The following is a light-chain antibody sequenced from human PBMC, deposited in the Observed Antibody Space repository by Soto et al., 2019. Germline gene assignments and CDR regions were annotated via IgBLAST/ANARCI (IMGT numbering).Light chain of an antibody. J-gene: IGKJ1*01. CDR3: QQSYSSPPT. CDR1: QSISTR. Sequence: DIQMTKTPSTLSASVGGTVTITCRASQSISTRLAWYQQKPGKAPKLLIYDASSLESGVPSRFSGSASGPDFTLTISSLQPEDFATYYCQQSYSSPPTFGQGTKVAIK. V-gene: IGKV1-5*01. CDR2: DAS.